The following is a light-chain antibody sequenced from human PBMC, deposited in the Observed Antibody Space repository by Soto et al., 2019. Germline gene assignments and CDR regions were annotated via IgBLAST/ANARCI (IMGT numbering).Light chain of an antibody. J-gene: IGKJ4*01. Sequence: EIVMTQSPATLSVSPGETATLSSRASQSVAGNLAWYQQKPGQPPRLLIYGVSTRATGVPARFSGSGSGTEFTLTISSLQSEDFAVYYCQQYNNWPLTFGGGTKVDIK. CDR3: QQYNNWPLT. V-gene: IGKV3-15*01. CDR2: GVS. CDR1: QSVAGN.